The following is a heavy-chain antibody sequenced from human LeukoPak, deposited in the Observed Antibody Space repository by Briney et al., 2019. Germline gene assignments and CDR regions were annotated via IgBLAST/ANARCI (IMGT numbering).Heavy chain of an antibody. V-gene: IGHV1-2*02. J-gene: IGHJ1*01. CDR3: ARDHSPAQTGYDMPAD. Sequence: ASVKVSCKASGYTFVDYYLYWVRQAPGQGPEWMGWLNPRSGATRYAQKFQARVTVTRDTSISTAYMELTRLTSDDTAVYYCARDHSPAQTGYDMPADWRQSTLVIVSS. D-gene: IGHD5-12*01. CDR2: LNPRSGAT. CDR1: GYTFVDYY.